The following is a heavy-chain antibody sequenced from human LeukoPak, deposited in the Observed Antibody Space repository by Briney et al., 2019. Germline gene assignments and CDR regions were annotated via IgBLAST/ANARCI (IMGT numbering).Heavy chain of an antibody. V-gene: IGHV4-59*08. D-gene: IGHD6-13*01. Sequence: SETLSLTCTVSGGSISSYYWSWIRQPPGKGLEWIGYIYYSGSTNYNPSLKSRVTISVDTSKNQFSLKLSSVTAADTAVYYCARLGAAVFNWFDPWGQGTLITVSS. CDR2: IYYSGST. CDR1: GGSISSYY. J-gene: IGHJ5*02. CDR3: ARLGAAVFNWFDP.